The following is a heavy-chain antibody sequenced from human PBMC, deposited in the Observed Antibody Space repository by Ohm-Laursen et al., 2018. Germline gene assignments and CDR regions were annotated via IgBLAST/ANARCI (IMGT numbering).Heavy chain of an antibody. CDR1: GGSISSGGYY. D-gene: IGHD6-19*01. V-gene: IGHV4-31*03. CDR3: ASQSSGWYGWFDP. Sequence: SETLSLTCTVSGGSISSGGYYWSWIRQHPGKGLEWIGYIYYSGSTYYNPSLKSRVTISVDTSKNQFSLKLSSVTAADTAVYYCASQSSGWYGWFDPWGQGTLVTVSS. CDR2: IYYSGST. J-gene: IGHJ5*02.